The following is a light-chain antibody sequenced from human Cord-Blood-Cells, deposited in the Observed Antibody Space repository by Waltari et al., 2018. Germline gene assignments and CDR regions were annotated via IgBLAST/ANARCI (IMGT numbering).Light chain of an antibody. J-gene: IGLJ1*01. CDR2: GNS. V-gene: IGLV1-40*01. CDR3: QSYDSSLSGSRV. CDR1: SSNIGAGYD. Sequence: QSVLTQPPSVSGAPGQRVTISCTGSSSNIGAGYDVHWYQQHPRTAPKLLIYGNSNRPSGVPDRFPGSKSSTSASLAITGLQAEDEADYYCQSYDSSLSGSRVFGTGTKVTVL.